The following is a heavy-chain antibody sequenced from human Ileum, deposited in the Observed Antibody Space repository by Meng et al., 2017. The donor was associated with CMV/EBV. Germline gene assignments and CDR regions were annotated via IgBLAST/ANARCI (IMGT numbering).Heavy chain of an antibody. Sequence: AASGFTFSEHYMDWVRQAPGKGLEWVGRTRNKANSYTTEYAASVKGRFTISRDDSKNSLYLQMNSLKTEDTAVYYCAREKEWDYFDYWGQGTLVTVSS. CDR1: GFTFSEHY. CDR3: AREKEWDYFDY. J-gene: IGHJ4*02. CDR2: TRNKANSYTT. D-gene: IGHD3-3*01. V-gene: IGHV3-72*01.